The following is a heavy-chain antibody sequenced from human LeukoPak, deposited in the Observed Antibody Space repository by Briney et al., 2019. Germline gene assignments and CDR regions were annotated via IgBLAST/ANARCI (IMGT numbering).Heavy chain of an antibody. CDR3: ARLGFGGYGLDY. CDR2: IYYSGST. J-gene: IGHJ4*02. V-gene: IGHV4-59*08. CDR1: GGSISSYY. D-gene: IGHD5-12*01. Sequence: SETLSLTCTVSGGSISSYYWSWIRQPPGKGLEWIGYIYYSGSTNYNPSLKSRVTISVDTSKNQFSLKLSSVTAADTAVYYCARLGFGGYGLDYWGQGTLVTVSS.